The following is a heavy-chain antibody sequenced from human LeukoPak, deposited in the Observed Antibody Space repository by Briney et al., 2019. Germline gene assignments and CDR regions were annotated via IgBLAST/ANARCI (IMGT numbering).Heavy chain of an antibody. CDR1: GGSITSGDYY. D-gene: IGHD2-15*01. CDR3: ARMVAATNWFDP. Sequence: SETLSLTCTVSGGSITSGDYYWSWIRQPPGKGLEWIGYIYYSESTYYNPSLKSRVTFSVDTPKNHFSLKLTSVTAADTAVYYCARMVAATNWFDPWGRGTLVTVSS. CDR2: IYYSEST. J-gene: IGHJ5*02. V-gene: IGHV4-30-4*01.